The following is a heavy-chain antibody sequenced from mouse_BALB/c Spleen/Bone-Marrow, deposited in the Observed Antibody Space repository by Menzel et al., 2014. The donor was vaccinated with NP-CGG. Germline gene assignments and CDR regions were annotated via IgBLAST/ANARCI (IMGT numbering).Heavy chain of an antibody. Sequence: VQLQESGPGLVAPSQSLSITCTVSGFSLTSYGVHWVRQPPGKGLEWLGVIWAGGSTNYNSALMSRLSISKDNSKSQVFLKMNSLQTDDTAMYYCARDYCGSLYAMDYWGKGTSVTVSS. J-gene: IGHJ4*01. CDR1: GFSLTSYG. D-gene: IGHD1-1*01. V-gene: IGHV2-9*02. CDR3: ARDYCGSLYAMDY. CDR2: IWAGGST.